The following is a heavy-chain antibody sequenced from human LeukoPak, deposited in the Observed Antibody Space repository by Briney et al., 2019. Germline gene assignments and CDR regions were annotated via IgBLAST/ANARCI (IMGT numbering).Heavy chain of an antibody. CDR2: IIPILGIA. Sequence: SVKVSCKASGGTFSSYTISRVRQAPGQGLEWMGRIIPILGIANYAQKFQGRVTITADKSTSTAYMELSSLRSEDTAVYYCSTSGSYSNTNFDYWGQGTLVTVSS. CDR3: STSGSYSNTNFDY. J-gene: IGHJ4*02. CDR1: GGTFSSYT. D-gene: IGHD1-26*01. V-gene: IGHV1-69*02.